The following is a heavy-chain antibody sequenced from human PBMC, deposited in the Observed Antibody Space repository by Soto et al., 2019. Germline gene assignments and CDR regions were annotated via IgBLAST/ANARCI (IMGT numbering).Heavy chain of an antibody. Sequence: QVQLVESGGGVVQPGRSLRLSCAASGFTFSSYAMHWVRQAPGKGLEWMAVISYDGSNKYYADSVKGRFTISRDNSKNTLYLQMNSLRAEDTAVYYCVRDRVSSSSGGWFDPWGQGTLVTVSS. D-gene: IGHD6-13*01. CDR1: GFTFSSYA. J-gene: IGHJ5*02. CDR3: VRDRVSSSSGGWFDP. CDR2: ISYDGSNK. V-gene: IGHV3-30-3*01.